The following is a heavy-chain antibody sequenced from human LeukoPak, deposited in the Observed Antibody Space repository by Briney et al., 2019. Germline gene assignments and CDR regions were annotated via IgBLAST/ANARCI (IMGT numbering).Heavy chain of an antibody. J-gene: IGHJ4*02. CDR1: GYTFTSNY. CDR3: ARDKGSVIVVYYFDY. D-gene: IGHD3-22*01. CDR2: IYPRDGST. Sequence: ASVKVSCKASGYTFTSNYIHWVRQAPGQGLEWMGLIYPRDGSTSYAQKFQGRVTVTRDTSTSTVYMELSSLRSEDTAVYYCARDKGSVIVVYYFDYWGQGTLVTVSS. V-gene: IGHV1-46*01.